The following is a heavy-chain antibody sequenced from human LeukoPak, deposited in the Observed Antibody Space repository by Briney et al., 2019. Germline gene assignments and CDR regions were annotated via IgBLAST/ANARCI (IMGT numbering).Heavy chain of an antibody. V-gene: IGHV4-39*07. D-gene: IGHD6-13*01. CDR2: IYFSGNT. CDR3: ARIVSRGNSSSWYEDYYYMDV. J-gene: IGHJ6*03. CDR1: GGSISSSSHY. Sequence: SETLSLTCTVSGGSISSSSHYWGWIRQPPGKGLEWIGSIYFSGNTHYNPSLKSRVTISVDTSKNQFSLKLSSVTAADTAVYYCARIVSRGNSSSWYEDYYYMDVWGKGTTVTVSS.